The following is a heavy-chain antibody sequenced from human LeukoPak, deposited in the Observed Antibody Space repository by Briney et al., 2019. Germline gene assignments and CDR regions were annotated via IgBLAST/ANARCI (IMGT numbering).Heavy chain of an antibody. CDR3: ARSGYYYYYYMDV. D-gene: IGHD1-26*01. V-gene: IGHV4-59*01. J-gene: IGHJ6*03. Sequence: LSETLSLTCTVSGGSISSYYWSWIRQPPGKGLEWIGYIYYSGSTNYNPSLKSRVTISVDTSKNQFSLKLSSVTAADTAVYYCARSGYYYYYYMDVWGKGTTVTVSS. CDR2: IYYSGST. CDR1: GGSISSYY.